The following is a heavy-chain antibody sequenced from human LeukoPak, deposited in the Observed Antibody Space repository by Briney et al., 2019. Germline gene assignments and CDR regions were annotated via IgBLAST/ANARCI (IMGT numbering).Heavy chain of an antibody. CDR2: INIDGSST. CDR3: ARDFMYNTLCTGC. Sequence: GGSLRLSCAASGFTFSTYWMHWVRQAPGKGLMWVSRINIDGSSTNYADSVKDRFTISRDNAKNTLYLQMNSLRAEDTAVYYCARDFMYNTLCTGCWGQGTLVTVSS. CDR1: GFTFSTYW. V-gene: IGHV3-74*01. J-gene: IGHJ4*02. D-gene: IGHD1-14*01.